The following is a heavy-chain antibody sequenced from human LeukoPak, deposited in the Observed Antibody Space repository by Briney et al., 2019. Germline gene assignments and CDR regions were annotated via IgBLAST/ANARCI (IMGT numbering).Heavy chain of an antibody. CDR1: GGSISSYY. CDR2: IYYSGST. V-gene: IGHV4-59*01. J-gene: IGHJ4*02. CDR3: ARVYDILTGSYYFDY. D-gene: IGHD3-9*01. Sequence: SETLSLTCTVSGGSISSYYWSWIRQPPGEGLEWIGYIYYSGSTNYNPSLKSRVTISVDTSKNQFSLKLSSVTAADTAVYYCARVYDILTGSYYFDYWGQGTLVTVSS.